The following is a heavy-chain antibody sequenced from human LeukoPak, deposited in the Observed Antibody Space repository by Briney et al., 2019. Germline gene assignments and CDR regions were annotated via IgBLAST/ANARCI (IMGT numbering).Heavy chain of an antibody. V-gene: IGHV3-11*01. CDR2: ISSSGSTI. CDR3: ARDWKNYYDSSGIDY. J-gene: IGHJ4*02. Sequence: TGGSLRLSCAASGFTFSDYYMSWIRQAPGKGLEWVSYISSSGSTIYYADSVKGRFTISRDNAKNSLYLQMNSLRAEDTAVYYCARDWKNYYDSSGIDYWGQGTLVTVSS. CDR1: GFTFSDYY. D-gene: IGHD3-22*01.